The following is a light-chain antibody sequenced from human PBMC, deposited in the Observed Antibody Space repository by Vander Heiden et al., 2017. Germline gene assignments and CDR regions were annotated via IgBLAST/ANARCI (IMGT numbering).Light chain of an antibody. CDR3: QQSYSTPRT. CDR1: QSISSY. Sequence: DTQMTQSPSSLSASVGDRVTITCRASQSISSYLNWYQQKPGKAPKVLIYAASTLQSGVPARFSGSGSGTDFTLTISSLQPEDFATYYCQQSYSTPRTFGQGTKVEIQ. J-gene: IGKJ1*01. CDR2: AAS. V-gene: IGKV1-39*01.